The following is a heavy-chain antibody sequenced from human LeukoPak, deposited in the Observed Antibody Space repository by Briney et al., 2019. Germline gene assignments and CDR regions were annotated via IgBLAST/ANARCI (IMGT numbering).Heavy chain of an antibody. Sequence: SETLSLTCTVSGGSISSYYWSWIRQPPGKGLEWVGYIYYSGSTNYNPSLKSRVTISVDTSKNQFSLKLSSVTAADTAVYYWARKKQEHGDYNSSSTHVWGKGTTVTVSS. D-gene: IGHD4-17*01. CDR1: GGSISSYY. CDR3: ARKKQEHGDYNSSSTHV. CDR2: IYYSGST. V-gene: IGHV4-59*01. J-gene: IGHJ6*04.